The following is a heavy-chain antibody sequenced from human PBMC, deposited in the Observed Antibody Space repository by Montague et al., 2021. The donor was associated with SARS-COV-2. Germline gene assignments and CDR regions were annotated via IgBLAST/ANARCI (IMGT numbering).Heavy chain of an antibody. CDR1: GGSITNNIDY. CDR2: IYYTGNT. D-gene: IGHD4-17*01. CDR3: ASVYTVTYYFDY. V-gene: IGHV4-39*07. J-gene: IGHJ4*02. Sequence: SETLSLTCTVSGGSITNNIDYWAWIRQPPGKGLEWIGSIYYTGNTYYXXXLKSRVTISVDTSKNQFSLKLSSVTAADTAVYYCASVYTVTYYFDYWGRGTLVTVSS.